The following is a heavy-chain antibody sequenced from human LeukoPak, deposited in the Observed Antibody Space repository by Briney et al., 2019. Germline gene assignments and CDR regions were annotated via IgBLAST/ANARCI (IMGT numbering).Heavy chain of an antibody. D-gene: IGHD3-9*01. CDR3: FFFQQKGAYDILTA. Sequence: SETLSLTCAVYGWSFSGYYWSWIRQPPGKELEWIGEINHSGSTNYNPSLKSRLTISVDTSKNQFSLELSSVTAADTAVYHFFFFQQKGAYDILTAWGQGTLVTVSS. V-gene: IGHV4-34*01. CDR1: GWSFSGYY. CDR2: INHSGST. J-gene: IGHJ5*02.